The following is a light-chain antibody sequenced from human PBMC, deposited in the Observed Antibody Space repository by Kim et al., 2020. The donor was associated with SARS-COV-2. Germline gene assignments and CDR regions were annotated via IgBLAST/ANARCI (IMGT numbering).Light chain of an antibody. CDR1: QRVLYSSNNKNY. Sequence: DIVMTQSPDSLAVSLGERATINCKSSQRVLYSSNNKNYLAWYQQKPGQPPKLLIYWASTRESGVPDRFSGSGSGTDFTLTTSSLQAEDGAVYYCQQFYSTPWTFGQGTKVDIK. J-gene: IGKJ1*01. CDR2: WAS. CDR3: QQFYSTPWT. V-gene: IGKV4-1*01.